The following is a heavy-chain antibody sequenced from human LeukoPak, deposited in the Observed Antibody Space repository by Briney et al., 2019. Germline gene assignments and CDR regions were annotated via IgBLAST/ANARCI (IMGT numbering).Heavy chain of an antibody. CDR2: ISAYNGNT. J-gene: IGHJ4*02. CDR3: ARDSPRIAVAGKIDY. D-gene: IGHD6-19*01. V-gene: IGHV1-18*01. Sequence: ISAYNGNTNYAQKLQGRVTMTTDTSTSTAYMELRSLRSDDTAVYYCARDSPRIAVAGKIDYWGQGTLVTVSS.